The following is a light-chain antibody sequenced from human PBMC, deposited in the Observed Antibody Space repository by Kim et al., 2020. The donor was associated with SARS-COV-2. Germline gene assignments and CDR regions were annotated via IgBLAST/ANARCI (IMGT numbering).Light chain of an antibody. V-gene: IGLV3-19*01. CDR3: NSRDSNDNVV. CDR2: GKN. Sequence: VALGQTVRITCQGDSLRRYYATCYQQKPGQAPILVIYGKNNRPSGIPDRFSGSSSGNTASLTITGTQAGDEADYYCNSRDSNDNVVFGGGTQLTVL. J-gene: IGLJ2*01. CDR1: SLRRYY.